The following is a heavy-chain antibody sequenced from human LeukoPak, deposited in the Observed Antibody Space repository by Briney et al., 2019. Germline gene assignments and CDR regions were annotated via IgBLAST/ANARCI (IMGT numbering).Heavy chain of an antibody. CDR3: ARNRGSYLYYFDY. D-gene: IGHD1-26*01. CDR2: ISSGSSTI. J-gene: IGHJ4*02. Sequence: PGGSLRLSCAASGFTFSSYSMNWVRQAPGKGLEWVSYISSGSSTIYYADSVKGRFTISRDNAKNSLYLQMNSLRAEDTAVYYCARNRGSYLYYFDYWGQGTLVTVSS. CDR1: GFTFSSYS. V-gene: IGHV3-48*01.